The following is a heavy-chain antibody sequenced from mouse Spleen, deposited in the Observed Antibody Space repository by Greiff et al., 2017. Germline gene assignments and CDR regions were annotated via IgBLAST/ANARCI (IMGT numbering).Heavy chain of an antibody. J-gene: IGHJ2*01. V-gene: IGHV7-1*01. D-gene: IGHD4-1*01. Sequence: EVKVVESGGGLVQSGRSLRLSCATSGFTFSDFYMEWVRQAPGKGLEWIAASRNKANDYTTEYSASVKGRFIVSRDTPQSILYLQMNALRAEDTAIYYCARDAELGGFFDYWGQGTTLTVSS. CDR1: GFTFSDFY. CDR3: ARDAELGGFFDY. CDR2: SRNKANDYTT.